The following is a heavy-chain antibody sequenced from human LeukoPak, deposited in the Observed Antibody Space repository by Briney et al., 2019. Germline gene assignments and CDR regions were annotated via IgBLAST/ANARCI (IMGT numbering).Heavy chain of an antibody. D-gene: IGHD6-13*01. J-gene: IGHJ4*02. Sequence: PGGSLRLSCAASGFTFSSYGMHWVRQAPGKGLEWVAVISYDGSNKYYADSVKGRFTISRDNPKNTLYLQMNSLRAEDTAVYYCAKDHSSSHYYFDYWGQGTLVTVSS. CDR1: GFTFSSYG. V-gene: IGHV3-30*18. CDR2: ISYDGSNK. CDR3: AKDHSSSHYYFDY.